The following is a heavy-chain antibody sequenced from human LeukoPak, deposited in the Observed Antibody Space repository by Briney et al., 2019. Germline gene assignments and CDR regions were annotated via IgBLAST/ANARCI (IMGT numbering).Heavy chain of an antibody. D-gene: IGHD3-22*01. CDR3: ARWDPTYDIATRGTSNYY. CDR1: GYTFTAYY. V-gene: IGHV1-2*02. CDR2: INPNSGGT. J-gene: IGHJ4*02. Sequence: ASVKVSCKASGYTFTAYYMHWVRQAPGQGLEWMGWINPNSGGTNYAQKFQGRVTMTRDTSITTAYMELSRLISDDTAVYYCARWDPTYDIATRGTSNYYWGQGTLVTVSS.